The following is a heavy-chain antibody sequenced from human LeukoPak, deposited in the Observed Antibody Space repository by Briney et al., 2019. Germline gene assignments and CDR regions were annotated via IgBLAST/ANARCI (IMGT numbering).Heavy chain of an antibody. CDR3: ARGRVKYCSSTSCYYNWFDP. V-gene: IGHV4-34*01. D-gene: IGHD2-2*01. CDR1: GGSFSGYY. CDR2: INHSGST. J-gene: IGHJ5*02. Sequence: SETPSLTCAVYGGSFSGYYWSWIRQPPGKGLEWIGEINHSGSTNYNPSLKSRVTISVDTSKNQFSLKLSSVTAADTAVYYCARGRVKYCSSTSCYYNWFDPWGQGTLVTVSS.